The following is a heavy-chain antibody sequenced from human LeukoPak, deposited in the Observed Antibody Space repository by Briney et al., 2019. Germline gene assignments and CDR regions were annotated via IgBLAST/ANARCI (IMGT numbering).Heavy chain of an antibody. CDR3: ARQSWNPDGYNFPPYYFDY. J-gene: IGHJ4*02. V-gene: IGHV4-39*01. CDR1: GGSISSSSYY. Sequence: SETLSLTCTVSGGSISSSSYYWGWIRQPPGKGLEWIGSIYYSGSTYYNPSLKSRVTISVDTSKNQFSLKLSSVTAADTAVYYCARQSWNPDGYNFPPYYFDYWGQGTLVTVSS. CDR2: IYYSGST. D-gene: IGHD5-24*01.